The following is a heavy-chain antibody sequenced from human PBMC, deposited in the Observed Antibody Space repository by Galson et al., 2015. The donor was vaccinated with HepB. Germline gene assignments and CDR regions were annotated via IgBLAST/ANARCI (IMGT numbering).Heavy chain of an antibody. CDR1: GFTFGDYA. CDR2: IRSKAYGGTT. J-gene: IGHJ4*02. D-gene: IGHD6-6*01. V-gene: IGHV3-49*03. CDR3: TRGCYGIAARLYYFDY. Sequence: SLRLSCAASGFTFGDYAMSWFRQAPGKGLEWVGFIRSKAYGGTTEYAASVKGRFTISRDDSKSIAYLQMNSLKTEDTAVYYCTRGCYGIAARLYYFDYWGQGTLVTVSS.